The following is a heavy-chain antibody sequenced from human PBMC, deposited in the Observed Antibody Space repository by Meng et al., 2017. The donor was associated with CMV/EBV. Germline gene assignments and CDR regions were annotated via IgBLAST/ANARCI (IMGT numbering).Heavy chain of an antibody. J-gene: IGHJ5*02. V-gene: IGHV3-21*01. CDR3: ARDHPLMYYNDSSGYYP. Sequence: GESLKISCAASGFIFSSYTMNWVRQAPGKGLEWVSSISSSSSYISYADSVKGRFTISRDNAKDTLHLHMDSLRVEDSAVYYCARDHPLMYYNDSSGYYPWGRGTLVTVSS. CDR2: ISSSSSYI. D-gene: IGHD3-22*01. CDR1: GFIFSSYT.